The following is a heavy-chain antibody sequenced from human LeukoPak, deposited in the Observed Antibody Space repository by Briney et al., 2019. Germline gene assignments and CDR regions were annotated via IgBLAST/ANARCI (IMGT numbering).Heavy chain of an antibody. CDR2: INPNFGGT. CDR3: ARGVAGVYFYYYMDV. CDR1: GHTFIGYN. V-gene: IGHV1-2*02. Sequence: ASVKVSCKASGHTFIGYNMHWVRQAPGQGLEWMGWINPNFGGTDYAQRFQGRVTMTRDTSISTVYMELSSLRSDDTAVYYCARGVAGVYFYYYMDVWGKGTTVTVSS. J-gene: IGHJ6*03. D-gene: IGHD1-14*01.